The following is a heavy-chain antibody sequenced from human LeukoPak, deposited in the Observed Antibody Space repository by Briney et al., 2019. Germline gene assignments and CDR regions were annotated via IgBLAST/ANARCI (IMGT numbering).Heavy chain of an antibody. V-gene: IGHV1-18*01. CDR1: GYTVIKWG. J-gene: IGHJ4*02. CDR2: SSAYNGTT. CDR3: ARVRAVMTTATPSYFDF. Sequence: AAVTVSYMGCGYTVIKWGIRGVGQAPGQGGEGVGWSSAYNGTTNSAQKLQGRVTVTTDTPTSTAYMELRSLRSDDTAVYYCARVRAVMTTATPSYFDFWGQGTLVTVSS. D-gene: IGHD3-16*01.